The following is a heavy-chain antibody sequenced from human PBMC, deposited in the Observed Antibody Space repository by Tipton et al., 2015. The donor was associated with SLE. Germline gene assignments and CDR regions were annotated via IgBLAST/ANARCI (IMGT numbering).Heavy chain of an antibody. CDR2: IYRSGST. CDR1: GGSPGGGSYY. D-gene: IGHD1-14*01. CDR3: AREGDRDYFDF. J-gene: IGHJ4*02. Sequence: TLSLTCTVSGGSPGGGSYYWTWVRPPAGKGLEWIGRIYRSGSTDYNTSLKSRVTMSVDTSRNRFSLKLTSVTAADAAVYYCAREGDRDYFDFWGQGMLVTVSS. V-gene: IGHV4-61*02.